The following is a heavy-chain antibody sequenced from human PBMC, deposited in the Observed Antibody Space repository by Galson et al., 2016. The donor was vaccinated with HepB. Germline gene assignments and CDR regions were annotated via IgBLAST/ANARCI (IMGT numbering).Heavy chain of an antibody. V-gene: IGHV3-23*01. J-gene: IGHJ4*02. CDR1: GFTFSNYA. Sequence: SLRLSCAASGFTFSNYAMIWVRQAPGKGLEWVSGLSGSGGSTYYADSVKGRFTISRDNSKKMLHLQMKSLRAEDTAVYYCAKAMTTMIRGIATFYFHYWGQGTLVTVSS. D-gene: IGHD4-17*01. CDR2: LSGSGGST. CDR3: AKAMTTMIRGIATFYFHY.